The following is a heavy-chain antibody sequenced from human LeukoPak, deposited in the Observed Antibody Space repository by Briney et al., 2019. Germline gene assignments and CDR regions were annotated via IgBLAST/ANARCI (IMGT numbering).Heavy chain of an antibody. CDR2: MNPNSGNT. J-gene: IGHJ4*02. D-gene: IGHD3-10*01. V-gene: IGHV1-8*03. CDR1: GYTFTSYD. Sequence: ASVKVSCKASGYTFTSYDINWVRQATGQGLEWMGWMNPNSGNTGYAQKFQGRVTITRNTSISTAYMGLSSLRSEDTAVYYCARGGWFGELLDYWGQGTLSPSPQ. CDR3: ARGGWFGELLDY.